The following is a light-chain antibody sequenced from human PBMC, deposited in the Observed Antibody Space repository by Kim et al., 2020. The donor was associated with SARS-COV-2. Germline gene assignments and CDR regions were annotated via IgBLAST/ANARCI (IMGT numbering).Light chain of an antibody. V-gene: IGKV3-20*01. Sequence: PGERATLSCRASQSVSSSYLAWYQQKPGQAPRLLIYGASSRATGIPDRFSGSGSGTDFTLTISRLEPEDFAVYYCQQYDSSLWTFGQGTKVDIK. J-gene: IGKJ1*01. CDR2: GAS. CDR1: QSVSSSY. CDR3: QQYDSSLWT.